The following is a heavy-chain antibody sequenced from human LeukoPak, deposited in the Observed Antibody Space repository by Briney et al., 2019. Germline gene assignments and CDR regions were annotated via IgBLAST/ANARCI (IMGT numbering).Heavy chain of an antibody. CDR1: GYTFTSYD. Sequence: ASVKVSCKASGYTFTSYDINWVRQATGQGLEWMGWMNPNSGNTGYAQKFQGRVTMTEDTSTDTAYMELSSLRSEDTAVYYCATGIVAYYYYYGMDVWGQGTTVIVSS. V-gene: IGHV1-8*01. CDR2: MNPNSGNT. D-gene: IGHD2-15*01. CDR3: ATGIVAYYYYYGMDV. J-gene: IGHJ6*02.